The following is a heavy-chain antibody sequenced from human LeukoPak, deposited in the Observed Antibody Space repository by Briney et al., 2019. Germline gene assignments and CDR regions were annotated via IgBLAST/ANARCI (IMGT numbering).Heavy chain of an antibody. J-gene: IGHJ5*02. Sequence: ASVKVSCKASGYTFTSYGISWVRQAPGQGLEWMGWISAYNGNTNYAQKFQGRVTMTTDTSTSTAYMELRSLRSDDTAVYYCARKVGSGWWHNWFDPWGQGTLVTVSS. CDR3: ARKVGSGWWHNWFDP. CDR1: GYTFTSYG. CDR2: ISAYNGNT. D-gene: IGHD6-19*01. V-gene: IGHV1-18*01.